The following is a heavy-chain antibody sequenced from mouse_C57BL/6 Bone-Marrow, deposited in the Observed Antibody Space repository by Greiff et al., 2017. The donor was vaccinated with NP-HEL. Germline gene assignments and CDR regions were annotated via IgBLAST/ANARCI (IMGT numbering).Heavy chain of an antibody. Sequence: VQLQQSGAELVRPGASVKLSCKASGYTFTDYYINWVKQRPGQGLEWIARIYPGSGNTYYNEKFKGKATLTAEKSSSTAYMQLSSLTSEDSAVYFCARYGNRFDYWGQGTTLTVSS. D-gene: IGHD2-1*01. V-gene: IGHV1-76*01. CDR1: GYTFTDYY. CDR2: IYPGSGNT. J-gene: IGHJ2*01. CDR3: ARYGNRFDY.